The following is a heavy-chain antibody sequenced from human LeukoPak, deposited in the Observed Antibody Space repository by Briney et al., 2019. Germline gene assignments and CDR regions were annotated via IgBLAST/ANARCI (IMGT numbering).Heavy chain of an antibody. J-gene: IGHJ4*02. CDR1: GFTFSSYA. CDR2: ISGSGGST. V-gene: IGHV3-23*01. CDR3: ARDPSYYYDSSGYSGLFDY. Sequence: GGSLRLSCAASGFTFSSYAMSWVRQAPGKGLEWVSAISGSGGSTYYADSVKGRFTISRDNSKNTLYLQMNSLRAEDTAVYYCARDPSYYYDSSGYSGLFDYWGQGTLVTVSS. D-gene: IGHD3-22*01.